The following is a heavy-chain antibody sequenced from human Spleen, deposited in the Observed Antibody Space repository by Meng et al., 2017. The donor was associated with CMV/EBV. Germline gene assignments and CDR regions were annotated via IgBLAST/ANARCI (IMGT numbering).Heavy chain of an antibody. V-gene: IGHV4-4*02. Sequence: TCAVSGGSISSSNGWSWVRQPPGKGLEWIGEIYHSGSTNYNPSLKSRVTISVDKSKNQFSLKLSSVTAADTAVYYCAARSAAGELDYWGQGTLVTVSS. J-gene: IGHJ4*02. CDR1: GGSISSSNG. D-gene: IGHD6-13*01. CDR3: AARSAAGELDY. CDR2: IYHSGST.